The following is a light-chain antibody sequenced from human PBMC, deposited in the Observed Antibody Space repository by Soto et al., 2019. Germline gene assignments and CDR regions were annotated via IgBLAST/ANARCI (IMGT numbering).Light chain of an antibody. V-gene: IGKV3D-15*01. J-gene: IGKJ4*01. CDR3: QQYNDWPVT. Sequence: ETVMTQSPATMSVSPGERATLSCRASQSVGSHLAWYQQKPGQAPRLVIYGASTRATDIPGRISGSGSGKEFTLTISSLQSEDVAVYYYQQYNDWPVTFGGGTKLEIK. CDR2: GAS. CDR1: QSVGSH.